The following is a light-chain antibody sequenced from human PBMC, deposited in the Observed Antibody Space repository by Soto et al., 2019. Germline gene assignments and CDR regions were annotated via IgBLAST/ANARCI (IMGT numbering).Light chain of an antibody. CDR2: GAS. Sequence: EIVLTQSPGTLSLSPGERATLSCRASQTVSTNYLAWYQQKPGQAPRLLIYGASKRATGIPARFSGSGSGTDFTLTISSLEPEDFAIYYCQQRSNWPPSITFGQGTRLEIK. CDR3: QQRSNWPPSIT. J-gene: IGKJ5*01. CDR1: QTVSTNY. V-gene: IGKV3-11*01.